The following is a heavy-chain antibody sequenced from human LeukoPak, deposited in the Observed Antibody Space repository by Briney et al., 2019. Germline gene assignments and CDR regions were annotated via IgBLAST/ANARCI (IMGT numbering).Heavy chain of an antibody. V-gene: IGHV4-34*01. CDR2: INHSGST. CDR3: ARGRGPMSGGSCYSSCYMDV. CDR1: GGSLSGYY. Sequence: PSETLSLTCAVYGGSLSGYYWSWIRQPPGKGLEWIGEINHSGSTNYNPSLKSRVTISVDTSKNQFSLKLSSVTAADTAVYYCARGRGPMSGGSCYSSCYMDVWGKGTTVTVSS. D-gene: IGHD2-15*01. J-gene: IGHJ6*03.